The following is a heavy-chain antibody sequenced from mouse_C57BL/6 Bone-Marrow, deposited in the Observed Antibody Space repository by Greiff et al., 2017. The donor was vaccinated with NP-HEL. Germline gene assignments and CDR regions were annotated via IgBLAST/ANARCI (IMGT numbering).Heavy chain of an antibody. CDR2: IWSGGST. D-gene: IGHD1-1*01. V-gene: IGHV2-4*01. CDR1: GFSLTSYG. J-gene: IGHJ4*01. Sequence: VKLVESGPGLVQPSQSLSITCTVSGFSLTSYGVHWVRQPPGKGLEWLGVIWSGGSTDYNAAFISRLSISKDNSKSQVFFKMNSLQADDTAIYYCAKKEYYGSSYAMDYWGQGTSVTVSS. CDR3: AKKEYYGSSYAMDY.